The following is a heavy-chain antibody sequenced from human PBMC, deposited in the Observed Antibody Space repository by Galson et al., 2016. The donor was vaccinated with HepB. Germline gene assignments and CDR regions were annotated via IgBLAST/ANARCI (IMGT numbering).Heavy chain of an antibody. V-gene: IGHV4-39*01. CDR2: INYVGTT. D-gene: IGHD3-10*01. Sequence: SETLSLTCSVSGGSIWDSRYFWTWVRQPPGERPEWMGSINYVGTTFYGACLKSRVTLSMATSRSQLSLKMRSVTAADTAMYYCARLEISGSGNFFDFWGQGLLVTVSS. CDR1: GGSIWDSRYF. CDR3: ARLEISGSGNFFDF. J-gene: IGHJ4*02.